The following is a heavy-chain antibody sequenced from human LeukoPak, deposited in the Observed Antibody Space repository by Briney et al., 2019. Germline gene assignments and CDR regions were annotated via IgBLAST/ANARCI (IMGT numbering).Heavy chain of an antibody. D-gene: IGHD3-10*01. CDR2: IYGRGETT. Sequence: PGGSLRLSCAASGFTFSSNAMNWVRQATGKGLEWVAAIYGRGETTYYADLVKGRFTISRDNSKNTLYLQMNSLRAEDTAVYYCAKTAMIKVIINTYPKGLNYWGQGTLVTVCS. V-gene: IGHV3-23*01. CDR1: GFTFSSNA. CDR3: AKTAMIKVIINTYPKGLNY. J-gene: IGHJ4*02.